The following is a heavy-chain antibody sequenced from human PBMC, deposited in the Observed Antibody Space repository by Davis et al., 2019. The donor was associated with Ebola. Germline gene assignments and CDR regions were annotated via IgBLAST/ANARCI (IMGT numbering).Heavy chain of an antibody. V-gene: IGHV4-38-2*02. CDR1: GYSISSGYY. J-gene: IGHJ4*02. D-gene: IGHD3-22*01. CDR2: IYHSGST. Sequence: PSETLSLTCTVSGYSISSGYYWGWIRQPPGKGLEWIGSIYHSGSTYYNPSLKSRVTISVDTSKNQFSLKLSSVTAADTAVYYWARISAGVLIFDYWGQGTLVTVSS. CDR3: ARISAGVLIFDY.